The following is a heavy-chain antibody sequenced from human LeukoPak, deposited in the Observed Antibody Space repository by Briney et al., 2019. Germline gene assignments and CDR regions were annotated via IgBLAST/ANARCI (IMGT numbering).Heavy chain of an antibody. V-gene: IGHV4-4*07. Sequence: SETLSLTCSVSGGSISSSYWSWIRQPAGKGLEWIGRIYTSGTFNYNPSLKSRVTMSVDTSKSQFSLNLMSVTAADTAVYYCARDTVTTGEVKFDPWGQGTLVTVSS. J-gene: IGHJ5*02. D-gene: IGHD4-17*01. CDR2: IYTSGTF. CDR3: ARDTVTTGEVKFDP. CDR1: GGSISSSY.